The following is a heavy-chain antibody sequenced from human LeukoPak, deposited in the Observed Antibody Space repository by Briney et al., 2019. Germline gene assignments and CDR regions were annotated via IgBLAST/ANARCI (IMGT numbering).Heavy chain of an antibody. J-gene: IGHJ4*02. CDR1: GFTNY. CDR3: ARTGEYSSSSGYFDY. V-gene: IGHV3-66*01. D-gene: IGHD6-6*01. Sequence: GGSLRLSCAPSGFTNYMNWVRQAPGKGLEWVSVIYSGGSTYYADSVKGRFTISRDNSKNTLYLQMNSLRAEDTAVYYCARTGEYSSSSGYFDYWGQGTLVTVSS. CDR2: IYSGGST.